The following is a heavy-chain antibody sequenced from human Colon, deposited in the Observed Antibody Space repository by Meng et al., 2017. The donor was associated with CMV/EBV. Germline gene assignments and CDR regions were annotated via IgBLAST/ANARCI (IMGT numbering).Heavy chain of an antibody. CDR3: IKGGTGEDFILNH. CDR1: GINLNDYA. D-gene: IGHD3-9*01. CDR2: ITAGGIVT. V-gene: IGHV3-23*01. Sequence: GESLKISCVVSGINLNDYAMNWVRQAPGQGLEWVSSITAGGIVTHYAASVKGRFTISADNTENTLHLQMNSLRAEDPALYYCIKGGTGEDFILNHWGQGRLVTVSS. J-gene: IGHJ1*01.